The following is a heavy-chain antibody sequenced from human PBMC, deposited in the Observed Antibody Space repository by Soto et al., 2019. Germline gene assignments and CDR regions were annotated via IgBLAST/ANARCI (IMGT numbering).Heavy chain of an antibody. CDR3: ARAEPGVWFDD. CDR2: IIPIFGTA. V-gene: IGHV1-69*12. D-gene: IGHD1-1*01. J-gene: IGHJ4*02. Sequence: QVQLVQSGAEVKKPGSSVKVSCKASGGTFSSYAISWVRQAPGQGLEWMGGIIPIFGTANYAQKFQGSVTXTXXDATSTGYMEVSSVRSEDTAVYYGARAEPGVWFDDGGQGALVTVSS. CDR1: GGTFSSYA.